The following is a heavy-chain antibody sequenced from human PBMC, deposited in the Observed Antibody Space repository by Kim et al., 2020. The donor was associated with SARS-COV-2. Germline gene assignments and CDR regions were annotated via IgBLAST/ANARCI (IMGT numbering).Heavy chain of an antibody. Sequence: SQTLSLTCAISGDSVSSNSAAWNWIRLSPSRGLEWLGRTYYRSKWFNDYTISVKSRIAINPDTSKNQFSLQLNFVTPEDTAVYYCARGSIRGMDVWGQGTTVTVSS. CDR3: ARGSIRGMDV. D-gene: IGHD3-10*01. J-gene: IGHJ6*02. CDR2: TYYRSKWFN. V-gene: IGHV6-1*01. CDR1: GDSVSSNSAA.